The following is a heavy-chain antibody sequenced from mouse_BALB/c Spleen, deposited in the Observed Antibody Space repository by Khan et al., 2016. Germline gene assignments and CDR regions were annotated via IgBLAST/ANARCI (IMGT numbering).Heavy chain of an antibody. V-gene: IGHV14-4*02. D-gene: IGHD2-1*01. J-gene: IGHJ4*01. CDR2: IDPENGDT. CDR3: KAGYGNYDALDY. Sequence: VQLQQSGAELVRSGALVKLSCTSSGFNIKDYYIHWVRQRPEQGLEWIGWIDPENGDTEYAPKFQGKATMTAHTSSNTAYLHLSSLTSEDTAVYYWKAGYGNYDALDYWGQGTSVTGTS. CDR1: GFNIKDYY.